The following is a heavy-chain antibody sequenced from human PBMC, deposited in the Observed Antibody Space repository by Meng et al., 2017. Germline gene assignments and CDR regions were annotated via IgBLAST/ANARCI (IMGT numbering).Heavy chain of an antibody. CDR2: ISGSGGST. D-gene: IGHD3-16*01. J-gene: IGHJ4*02. Sequence: GESLKISCAASGFTFSSYAMSWVRQAPGKGLEWVSAISGSGGSTYYADSVKGRLNISRDNSKNTLYLQMNRLRDEDKAVYYCAKRSLSGPMLFGRVVYFDYWGQGTLVTVSS. CDR1: GFTFSSYA. CDR3: AKRSLSGPMLFGRVVYFDY. V-gene: IGHV3-23*01.